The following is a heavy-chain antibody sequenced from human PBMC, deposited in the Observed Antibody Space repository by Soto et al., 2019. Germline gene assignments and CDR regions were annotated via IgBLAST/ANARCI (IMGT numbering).Heavy chain of an antibody. D-gene: IGHD3-3*01. J-gene: IGHJ6*02. CDR2: IYYSGST. CDR3: ARGKVVHYDFWSGFPPGYYGMDV. Sequence: SETLSLTCTVSGGSISSGGYYWSWIRQHPGKGLEWIGYIYYSGSTYYNPSLKSRVTISVDTSKNQFSLKLSSVTAADTAVYYCARGKVVHYDFWSGFPPGYYGMDVWGQRTTVTVSS. CDR1: GGSISSGGYY. V-gene: IGHV4-31*03.